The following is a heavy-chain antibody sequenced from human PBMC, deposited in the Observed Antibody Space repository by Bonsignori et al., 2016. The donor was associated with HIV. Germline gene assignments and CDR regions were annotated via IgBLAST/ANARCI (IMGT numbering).Heavy chain of an antibody. CDR3: ARGARAFWSGQRGARAVYYFDY. J-gene: IGHJ4*02. D-gene: IGHD3-3*01. V-gene: IGHV4-34*01. CDR2: INHSGST. Sequence: WIRQPPGKGLEWIGEINHSGSTNYNPSLKSRVTISVDTSKNQFSLKLSSVTAADTAVYYCARGARAFWSGQRGARAVYYFDYWGQGTLVTVSS.